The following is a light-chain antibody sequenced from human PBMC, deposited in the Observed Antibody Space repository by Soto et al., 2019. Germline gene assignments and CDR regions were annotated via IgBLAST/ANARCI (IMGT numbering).Light chain of an antibody. CDR3: AVWDDSLKGWV. V-gene: IGLV1-44*01. CDR2: YNN. CDR1: SSNIGSAS. Sequence: QSVLTQSPSASGTPGQRVTISCSGSSSNIGSASVNWFQQLPGTAPKLLMYYNNQRPSGVPARFSGSKSGTSASLAISALRSEDEAEYYCAVWDDSLKGWVFGGGTKLTVL. J-gene: IGLJ3*02.